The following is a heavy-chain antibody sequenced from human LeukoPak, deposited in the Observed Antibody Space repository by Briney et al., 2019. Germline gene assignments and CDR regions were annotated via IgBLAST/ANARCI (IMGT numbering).Heavy chain of an antibody. CDR2: IYFTGTT. J-gene: IGHJ3*01. CDR3: ARGSSSSWYSFDF. V-gene: IGHV4-4*07. Sequence: NPSETLSLTCSVSGGSISSYYRSWIRQPAGKGLEWIGRIYFTGTTNYNPSLQSRVTMSVDTSKYQFSLELSSVTAADTAVYYCARGSSSSWYSFDFWGQGTVVTVSS. CDR1: GGSISSYY. D-gene: IGHD6-13*01.